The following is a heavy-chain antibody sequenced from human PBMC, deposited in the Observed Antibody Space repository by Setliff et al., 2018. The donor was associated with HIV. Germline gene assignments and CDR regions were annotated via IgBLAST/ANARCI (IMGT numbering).Heavy chain of an antibody. CDR3: AREGQEGYYDSSGYGNDAFDI. Sequence: PSETLSLTCTVSGGSSSSYYWSWIRQPPGKGLEWIGYIYYSGSTNYNPSLKSRFTISVDTSKNQFSLKLSSVTAADTAVYYCAREGQEGYYDSSGYGNDAFDIWGQGTMVTVSS. D-gene: IGHD3-22*01. V-gene: IGHV4-59*01. J-gene: IGHJ3*02. CDR1: GGSSSSYY. CDR2: IYYSGST.